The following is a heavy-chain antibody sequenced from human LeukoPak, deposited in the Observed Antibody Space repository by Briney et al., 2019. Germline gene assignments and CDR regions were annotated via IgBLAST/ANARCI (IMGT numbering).Heavy chain of an antibody. Sequence: PGESLQISCEGSGSIFVNYWIGWVRQMPGKGLEWMGIIYPRDSDTRYSPSFQGQVTISADKSISTAYLQWSSLKASDTAMYYCASLPSVDTAMVARVGFDYWGQGTLVTVSS. CDR3: ASLPSVDTAMVARVGFDY. V-gene: IGHV5-51*01. D-gene: IGHD5-18*01. J-gene: IGHJ4*02. CDR2: IYPRDSDT. CDR1: GSIFVNYW.